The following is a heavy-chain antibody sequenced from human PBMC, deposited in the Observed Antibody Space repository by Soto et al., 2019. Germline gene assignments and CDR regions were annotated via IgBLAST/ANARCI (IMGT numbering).Heavy chain of an antibody. CDR2: MYYGGRT. CDR1: GGSISSYY. CDR3: AWGTTPTLIVRSRRGTWFDT. Sequence: PSETLSLTCTVSGGSISSYYWSWIRQPPGKGLEWIGYMYYGGRTNYNPSLKSRVTISVDTSKMQVSLKLSSVTAADTAVYFCAWGTTPTLIVRSRRGTWFDTWGQGTLVTVSA. V-gene: IGHV4-59*08. J-gene: IGHJ5*02. D-gene: IGHD1-26*01.